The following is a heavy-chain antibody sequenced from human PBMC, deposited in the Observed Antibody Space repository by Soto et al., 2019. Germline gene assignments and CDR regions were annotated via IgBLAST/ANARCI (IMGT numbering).Heavy chain of an antibody. CDR3: ARTFGYCSSTSCSAFDV. D-gene: IGHD2-2*03. V-gene: IGHV3-66*01. CDR1: GFTVSSNY. J-gene: IGHJ3*01. CDR2: IYSGGST. Sequence: ESGGGLVQPGGSLRLSCAASGFTVSSNYMSWVRQAPGKGLEWVSVIYSGGSTDYADSVKGRFTISRDNSKNTLYLQMNSLRAEDTAVYYCARTFGYCSSTSCSAFDVWGQGTMVTVSS.